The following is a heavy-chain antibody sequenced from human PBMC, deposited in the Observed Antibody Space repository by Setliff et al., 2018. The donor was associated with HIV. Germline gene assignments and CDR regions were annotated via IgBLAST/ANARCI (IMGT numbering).Heavy chain of an antibody. CDR1: GYTFTSND. J-gene: IGHJ3*02. V-gene: IGHV1-8*01. D-gene: IGHD1-20*01. Sequence: ASVKVSCKASGYTFTSNDINWVRQATGQGLEWMGWMNPNSGNTGYAQKFQGRVTITADKSTTTVYMELSSLGSEDTAVYYCARGQTTNNIKAEAFDIWGQGTLVTVS. CDR2: MNPNSGNT. CDR3: ARGQTTNNIKAEAFDI.